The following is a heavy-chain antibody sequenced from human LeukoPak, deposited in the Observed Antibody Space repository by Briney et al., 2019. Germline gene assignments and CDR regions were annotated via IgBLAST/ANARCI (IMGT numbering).Heavy chain of an antibody. D-gene: IGHD2-2*02. Sequence: PSETLSLTCTVSGGSISNYYWSWIRQPPGKGPERIGYIYSSGSTKYDPSLESRVTISVDTSKNQFSLKLTSVSAADTAVYYCAREAVRSSGWYKDHWGQGTLVTVSS. CDR1: GGSISNYY. J-gene: IGHJ4*02. V-gene: IGHV4-59*01. CDR3: AREAVRSSGWYKDH. CDR2: IYSSGST.